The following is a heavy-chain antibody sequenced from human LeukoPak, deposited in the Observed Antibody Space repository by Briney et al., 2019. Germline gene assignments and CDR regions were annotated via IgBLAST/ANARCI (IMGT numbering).Heavy chain of an antibody. Sequence: GGSLRLSCAASGFTFSSYAMHWVRQAPGKGLEFVSAISSNGGSTYYAKSVKGRFTVSRDNSKNTLSLQMGSLRTEDMAVYYCARRNYYVSSGYFSGDAFDIWGQGTMVTVSS. CDR3: ARRNYYVSSGYFSGDAFDI. D-gene: IGHD3-22*01. CDR2: ISSNGGST. V-gene: IGHV3-64*01. J-gene: IGHJ3*02. CDR1: GFTFSSYA.